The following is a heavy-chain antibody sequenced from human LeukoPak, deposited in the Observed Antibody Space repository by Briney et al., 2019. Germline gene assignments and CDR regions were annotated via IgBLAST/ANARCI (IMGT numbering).Heavy chain of an antibody. CDR3: ATRGRLSGYYYYYYGMDV. J-gene: IGHJ6*02. D-gene: IGHD3-3*01. Sequence: ASVKVSCKVSGYTLTELSMHWVRQAPGKGLEWMGGFDPEDGETIYAQKFQGRVTMTEDTSTDTAYMELSSLRSEDTAVYYCATRGRLSGYYYYYYGMDVWGQGTTVTVSS. CDR2: FDPEDGET. CDR1: GYTLTELS. V-gene: IGHV1-24*01.